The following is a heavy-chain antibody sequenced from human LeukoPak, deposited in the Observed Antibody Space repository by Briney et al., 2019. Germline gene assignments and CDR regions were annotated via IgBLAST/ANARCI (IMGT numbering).Heavy chain of an antibody. V-gene: IGHV1-18*01. CDR1: GYTFTSYG. Sequence: ASVEVSCKASGYTFTSYGISWVRQAPGQGLEWMGWISPYNGNTDHAQKFQGRVTMTTDTFTSTAYMDLGSLGSDDTAVYYCARKLYDSSRYGQTYYFDNWGQGTLVTVSS. CDR2: ISPYNGNT. D-gene: IGHD3-22*01. CDR3: ARKLYDSSRYGQTYYFDN. J-gene: IGHJ4*02.